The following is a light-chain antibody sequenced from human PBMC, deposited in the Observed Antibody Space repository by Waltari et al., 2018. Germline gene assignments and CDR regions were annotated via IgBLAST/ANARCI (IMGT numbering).Light chain of an antibody. CDR2: GNS. CDR1: SPNIGAGYD. V-gene: IGLV1-40*01. J-gene: IGLJ2*01. CDR3: QSYDSSLSGPVV. Sequence: QSVLTQPPSVSGAPGQRVTISCTGSSPNIGAGYDVHWSQQLPGTAPKLLLYGNSNRPSGVPDRFSGSKSGTSASLAITGLQAEDEADYYCQSYDSSLSGPVVFGGGTKLTVL.